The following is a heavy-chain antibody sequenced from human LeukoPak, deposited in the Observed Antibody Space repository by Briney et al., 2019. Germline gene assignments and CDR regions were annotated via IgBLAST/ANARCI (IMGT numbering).Heavy chain of an antibody. Sequence: SETMSLTCAVYGGSFSGYYWSWIRQPPGKGLEWIGEINHSGSTNYNPSLKSRVTISVDTSKNQFSLKLSSVIATDTAVYYCARQAGARVFDYWGRGTLVTVSS. J-gene: IGHJ4*02. CDR2: INHSGST. V-gene: IGHV4-34*01. CDR1: GGSFSGYY. D-gene: IGHD4/OR15-4a*01. CDR3: ARQAGARVFDY.